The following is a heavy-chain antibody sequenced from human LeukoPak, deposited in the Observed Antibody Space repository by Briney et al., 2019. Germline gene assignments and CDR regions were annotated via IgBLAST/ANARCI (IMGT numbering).Heavy chain of an antibody. CDR2: ISSSSSYI. V-gene: IGHV3-21*01. D-gene: IGHD1-26*01. CDR3: ARDPDSADYYGMDV. CDR1: GFTFKTYT. Sequence: GGSLRLSCAASGFTFKTYTMHWVRQAPGMGLEWVSSISSSSSYIFYADSVKGRFTISRDNAKNSLYLQMSSLRAEDTAVYYCARDPDSADYYGMDVWGQGTTVTASS. J-gene: IGHJ6*02.